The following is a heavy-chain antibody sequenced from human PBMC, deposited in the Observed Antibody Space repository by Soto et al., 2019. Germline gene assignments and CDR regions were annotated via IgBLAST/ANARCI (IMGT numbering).Heavy chain of an antibody. CDR2: VYYTGRS. V-gene: IGHV4-39*01. CDR1: CGSVSNSNYY. J-gene: IGHJ4*02. Sequence: SETLSLTCTASCGSVSNSNYYWGWIRQSRGKGLEWIGTVYYTGRSSSKSSVKSRVTISVATSKNQFSLNLLSVAASDTAVYYRVSQRTSVLTQAYFDYWGPGALVTVSS. D-gene: IGHD2-8*01. CDR3: VSQRTSVLTQAYFDY.